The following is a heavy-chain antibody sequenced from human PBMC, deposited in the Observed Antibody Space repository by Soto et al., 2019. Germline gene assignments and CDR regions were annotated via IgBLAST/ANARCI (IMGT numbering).Heavy chain of an antibody. J-gene: IGHJ6*02. V-gene: IGHV3-30-3*01. D-gene: IGHD3-10*01. Sequence: QVQLVESGGGVVQPGRSLRLSCAASGFTFSSYAMHWVRQAPGKGLEWVAVISYDGSNKYYADSVKGRFTISRDNSKNTLYLQMNSLRAEDTAVYYCAREWGYYYGSGSYWDYYYYYGMDVWGQGTTVTVSS. CDR2: ISYDGSNK. CDR3: AREWGYYYGSGSYWDYYYYYGMDV. CDR1: GFTFSSYA.